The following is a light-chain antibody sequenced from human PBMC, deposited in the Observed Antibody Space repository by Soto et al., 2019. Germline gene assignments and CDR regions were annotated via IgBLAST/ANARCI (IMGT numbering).Light chain of an antibody. Sequence: ETVMTQSPGTLSVSLGERDTLTCRASQSVSIHLAWYQQKPGQAPRLLIYDTSTRATGIPARFSGSGSGTEFTLTISSLQSEDFAVYYCQQYSNWPPITFGQGTRLEFK. CDR1: QSVSIH. J-gene: IGKJ5*01. CDR3: QQYSNWPPIT. CDR2: DTS. V-gene: IGKV3-15*01.